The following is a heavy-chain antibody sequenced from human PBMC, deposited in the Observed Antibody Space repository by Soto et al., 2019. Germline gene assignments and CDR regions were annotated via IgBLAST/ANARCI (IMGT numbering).Heavy chain of an antibody. CDR2: IYWDDDK. J-gene: IGHJ4*02. CDR1: GFSLSTSGVG. Sequence: QITLKESGPTLVKPTQTLTLTCTFSGFSLSTSGVGVGWIRQPPGKALEWLALIYWDDDKRYSPSLKSRLTTTKDTSKNQVGLTMTNMDPVDTATYYCARALGVVVISPPWYFDYWGQGTLVTVSS. CDR3: ARALGVVVISPPWYFDY. D-gene: IGHD3-22*01. V-gene: IGHV2-5*02.